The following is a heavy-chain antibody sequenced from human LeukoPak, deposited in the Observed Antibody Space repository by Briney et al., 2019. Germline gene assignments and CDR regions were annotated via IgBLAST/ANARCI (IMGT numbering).Heavy chain of an antibody. V-gene: IGHV4-61*02. CDR1: DGSISSGSYY. CDR3: ASTTVTTDYYYGMDV. D-gene: IGHD4-17*01. Sequence: PSQTLSLTCTVSDGSISSGSYYWSWIRQPAGKGLEWIGRIYTSGSTNYNPSLKCRVTISVDTSKNQFSLKLSSVTAADTAVYYCASTTVTTDYYYGMDVWGQGTTVTVSS. CDR2: IYTSGST. J-gene: IGHJ6*02.